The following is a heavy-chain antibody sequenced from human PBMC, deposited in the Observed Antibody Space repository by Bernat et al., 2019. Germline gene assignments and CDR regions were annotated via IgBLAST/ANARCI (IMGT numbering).Heavy chain of an antibody. Sequence: VQLVESGGGLVQPGGSLRLSCVASGFTFRSYWMNWVRQAPGKGLEWVANIKQDGSEKYYVDSVKGRFTISRDNAKNSLYLQMNSLRAEDTAVDYCAREHSYYSGLVDCWGQGTLVTVSS. V-gene: IGHV3-7*01. CDR2: IKQDGSEK. CDR3: AREHSYYSGLVDC. D-gene: IGHD3-10*01. CDR1: GFTFRSYW. J-gene: IGHJ4*02.